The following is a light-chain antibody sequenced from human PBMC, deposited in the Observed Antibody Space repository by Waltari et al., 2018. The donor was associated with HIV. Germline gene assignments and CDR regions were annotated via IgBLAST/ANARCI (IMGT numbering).Light chain of an antibody. CDR3: SSDVPTKDFCVL. CDR2: DVN. CDR1: SIDIGDYDY. J-gene: IGLJ2*01. Sequence: QSALPQPPSASGSPGQSVTISCTRTSIDIGDYDYVCCFQQHPGKVPKLLISDVNKRSSVVHDRFSGSNSGNTASLTVSGLQAEDEADYYCSSDVPTKDFCVLFGGWTKLTVL. V-gene: IGLV2-8*01.